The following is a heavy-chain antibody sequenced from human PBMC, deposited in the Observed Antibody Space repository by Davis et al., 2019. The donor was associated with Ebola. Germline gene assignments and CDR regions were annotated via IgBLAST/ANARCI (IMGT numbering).Heavy chain of an antibody. CDR1: GFTFSIYA. CDR2: ISGNGVST. V-gene: IGHV3-23*01. CDR3: ALGQQLGQ. J-gene: IGHJ4*02. D-gene: IGHD6-13*01. Sequence: LSLTCAGSGFTFSIYAVTWVRQAPGKGLEWVSTISGNGVSTYYADSVKGRFTISRDNSKNTVYLQMNNLRAEDTAVYDCALGQQLGQWGQGTVVIVSS.